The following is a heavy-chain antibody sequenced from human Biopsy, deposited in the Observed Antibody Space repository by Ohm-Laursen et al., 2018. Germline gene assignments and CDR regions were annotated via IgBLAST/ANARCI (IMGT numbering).Heavy chain of an antibody. CDR3: ARDRMVTIITLVRADTFDI. CDR1: GYTFTDYY. J-gene: IGHJ3*02. Sequence: SVKVSCKASGYTFTDYYLHWVRQAPGQGLEWMGWVNPNSGATNYAQKFQGRVTMTSDTSISTAYIELRRLISDDTAVYFCARDRMVTIITLVRADTFDIWGQGTLVSVSS. D-gene: IGHD3-10*01. V-gene: IGHV1-2*02. CDR2: VNPNSGAT.